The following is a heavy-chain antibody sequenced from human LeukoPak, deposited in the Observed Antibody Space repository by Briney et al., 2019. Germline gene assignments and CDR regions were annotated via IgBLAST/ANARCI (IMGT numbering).Heavy chain of an antibody. D-gene: IGHD5-24*01. CDR2: IYYSGST. CDR3: ARKGDGYNFDY. CDR1: GGSISSYY. V-gene: IGHV4-59*08. J-gene: IGHJ4*02. Sequence: SETLSLTCTVSGGSISSYYWSWIRQPPGKGLEWIGYIYYSGSTNYNPSLKSRVTISVDTSKNQFSLKLSSVTAADTAVYYCARKGDGYNFDYWGQGTLVTVSS.